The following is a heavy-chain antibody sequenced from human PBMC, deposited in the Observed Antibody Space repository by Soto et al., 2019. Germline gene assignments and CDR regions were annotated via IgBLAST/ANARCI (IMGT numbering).Heavy chain of an antibody. D-gene: IGHD3-3*01. J-gene: IGHJ6*01. CDR1: GYSFTSYW. V-gene: IGHV5-51*01. Sequence: PGESLKISCKGSGYSFTSYWIGWVRQMPGKGLEWMGIIYPGDSDTRYSPSFQGQVTISADKSISTAYLQWSSLKASDTAMYYCARHVLPGYYDFWRIGGHYYGMDVSGQGTTVTVS. CDR3: ARHVLPGYYDFWRIGGHYYGMDV. CDR2: IYPGDSDT.